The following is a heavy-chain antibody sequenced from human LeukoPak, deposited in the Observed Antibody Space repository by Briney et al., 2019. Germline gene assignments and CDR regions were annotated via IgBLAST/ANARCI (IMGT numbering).Heavy chain of an antibody. V-gene: IGHV3-30*18. CDR2: ISYDGSNK. CDR1: GFTFSRYG. CDR3: AKDNMIGGWDNWFDP. J-gene: IGHJ5*02. D-gene: IGHD3-22*01. Sequence: VGSLRLSCAASGFTFSRYGMHWVRQAPGKGLEWEALISYDGSNKYYADSVKGRFTISRDNSKNTLYLQMSSLRAEDTAVYYCAKDNMIGGWDNWFDPWGQGTLVTVSS.